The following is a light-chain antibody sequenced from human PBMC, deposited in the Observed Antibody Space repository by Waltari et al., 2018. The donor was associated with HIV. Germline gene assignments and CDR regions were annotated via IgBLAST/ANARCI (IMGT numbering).Light chain of an antibody. CDR3: YSTDSSANHRV. J-gene: IGLJ2*01. CDR1: ALSKTY. V-gene: IGLV3-10*01. CDR2: EDT. Sequence: SYELTQPPSVSVSPGQMARITCSGDALSKTYAYWYQQKSGQAPVLVIYEDTKRPSGIPERFSGSSSGTMATLTVSGAQVEDEADYYCYSTDSSANHRVFGGGTKLTVL.